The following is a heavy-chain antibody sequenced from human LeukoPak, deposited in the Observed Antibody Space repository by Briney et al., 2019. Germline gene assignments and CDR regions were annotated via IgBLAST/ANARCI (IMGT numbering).Heavy chain of an antibody. V-gene: IGHV3-21*01. CDR1: GYTFSSYS. CDR2: ISSSSSYI. D-gene: IGHD6-13*01. Sequence: PGGSLRLSCAASGYTFSSYSMNWVRQAPGKGLEWVSSISSSSSYIYYADSVKGRFTISRDNAKNSLYLQMNSLRAEDTAVYYCARDPGYRGQENFDYWGQGTPVTVSS. J-gene: IGHJ4*02. CDR3: ARDPGYRGQENFDY.